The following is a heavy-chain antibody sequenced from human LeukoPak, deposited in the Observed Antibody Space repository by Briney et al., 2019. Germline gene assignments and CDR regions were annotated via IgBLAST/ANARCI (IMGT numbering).Heavy chain of an antibody. CDR2: ISGSGIST. V-gene: IGHV3-23*01. CDR3: AKDQDPYCSSTSCYKVN. J-gene: IGHJ4*02. D-gene: IGHD2-2*02. Sequence: GGSLRLSCAASGFTFSSYAMSWVRQAPGKGLEWVSAISGSGISTYYADSVKGRFTISRDNSKNTLYLQMNSLRAEDTAVYYCAKDQDPYCSSTSCYKVNWGQGTLVTVSS. CDR1: GFTFSSYA.